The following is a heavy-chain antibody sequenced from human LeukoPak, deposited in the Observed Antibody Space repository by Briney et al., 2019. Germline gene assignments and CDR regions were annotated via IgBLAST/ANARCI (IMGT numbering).Heavy chain of an antibody. CDR2: IYYSGST. J-gene: IGHJ5*02. V-gene: IGHV4-39*07. Sequence: SETLSLTCTVSGGSISSSSYYWGWIRQPPGKGLEWIGSIYYSGSTYYNPSLKSRVTISVDTSKNQFSLKLSSVTAADTAVYYCARDATYSSGWYREEPPHGWFDPWGQGTLVTVSS. CDR3: ARDATYSSGWYREEPPHGWFDP. D-gene: IGHD6-19*01. CDR1: GGSISSSSYY.